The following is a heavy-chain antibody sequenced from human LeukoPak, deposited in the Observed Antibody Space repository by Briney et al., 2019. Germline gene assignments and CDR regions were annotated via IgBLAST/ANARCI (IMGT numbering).Heavy chain of an antibody. J-gene: IGHJ6*03. CDR2: IYTSGST. D-gene: IGHD6-6*01. CDR1: GGSISSGSYY. Sequence: SETLSLTCTVSGGSISSGSYYWSWIRQPAGKGLEWIGRIYTSGSTNYNPSLKSRVTISVDTSKNQFSLKLSSVTAADTAVYYCARGSLYSSSARYYKDVWGKGTTVTVSS. V-gene: IGHV4-61*02. CDR3: ARGSLYSSSARYYKDV.